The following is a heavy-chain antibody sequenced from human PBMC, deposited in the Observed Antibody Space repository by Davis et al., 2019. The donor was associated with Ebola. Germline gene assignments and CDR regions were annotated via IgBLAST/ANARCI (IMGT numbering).Heavy chain of an antibody. CDR3: AKDPESDVAGLYYYYYGMDV. V-gene: IGHV4-4*08. J-gene: IGHJ6*04. Sequence: SETLSLTCTVSGGSISSYYWSWVRQPPGKGLEWIGYSHYSGSTNYNPSLKSRVTISVDTSKNQFSLKLSSVTAADTAVYYCAKDPESDVAGLYYYYYGMDVWGKGTTVTVSS. CDR1: GGSISSYY. CDR2: SHYSGST. D-gene: IGHD6-19*01.